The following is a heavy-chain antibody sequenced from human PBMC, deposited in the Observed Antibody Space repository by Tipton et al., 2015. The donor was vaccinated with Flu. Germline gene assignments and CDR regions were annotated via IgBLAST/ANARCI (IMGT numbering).Heavy chain of an antibody. CDR3: STEGLELFDDY. Sequence: SLRLSCAASGFIFIDYAMAWVRQAPGKGLEWVSVMSGTGGRTYYADSVKGRFTISRDNSKNTLHLQMNSLRVEDTAIYYCSTEGLELFDDYWGQGTLVTVSS. D-gene: IGHD1-7*01. CDR1: GFIFIDYA. CDR2: MSGTGGRT. V-gene: IGHV3-23*01. J-gene: IGHJ4*02.